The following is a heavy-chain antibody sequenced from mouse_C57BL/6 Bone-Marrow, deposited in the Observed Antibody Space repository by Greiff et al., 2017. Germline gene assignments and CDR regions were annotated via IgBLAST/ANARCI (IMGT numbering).Heavy chain of an antibody. J-gene: IGHJ4*01. Sequence: VQLQQSGPGLVQPSQSLSITCTVSGFSLTSYGVHWVRQSPGKGLEWLGVIWRGGSTDYNAAFMSRLSITKDNSKSQVFFKMNSLQADDTAIYYCAKNYYGSRNAMDYWGQGTSVTVSP. V-gene: IGHV2-5*01. CDR2: IWRGGST. CDR1: GFSLTSYG. D-gene: IGHD1-1*01. CDR3: AKNYYGSRNAMDY.